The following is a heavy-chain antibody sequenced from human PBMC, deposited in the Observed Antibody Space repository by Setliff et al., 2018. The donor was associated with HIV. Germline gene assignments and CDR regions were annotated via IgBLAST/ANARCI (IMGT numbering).Heavy chain of an antibody. V-gene: IGHV1-18*01. CDR3: ARGWDYGVRKLED. D-gene: IGHD1-1*01. J-gene: IGHJ4*02. CDR2: IRAYSGET. CDR1: GFAFTNYG. Sequence: ASVKVSCKTSGFAFTNYGFTWVRQAPGQGLEWMGWIRAYSGETFSTLKFRDRVTLTKDTSTNTAQMELRSLTYGDTAVYFCARGWDYGVRKLEDWGQGTLVTVSS.